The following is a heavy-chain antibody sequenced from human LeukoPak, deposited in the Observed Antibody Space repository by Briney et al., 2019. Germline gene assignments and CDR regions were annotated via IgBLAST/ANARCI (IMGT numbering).Heavy chain of an antibody. CDR3: AGDQNWSPDW. J-gene: IGHJ4*02. V-gene: IGHV3-48*03. Sequence: GGSLRLSCATSGFTFSSYEMNWVRLAPEKGLEWLSYINTNGRTKSYSDSVRGRFTIPRDNAKNSLYLQMSSLRAEDTAVYYCAGDQNWSPDWWGQGTLVTVSS. D-gene: IGHD1-1*01. CDR2: INTNGRTK. CDR1: GFTFSSYE.